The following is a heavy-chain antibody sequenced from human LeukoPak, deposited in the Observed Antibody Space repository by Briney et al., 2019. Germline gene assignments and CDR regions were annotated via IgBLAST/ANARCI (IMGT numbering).Heavy chain of an antibody. J-gene: IGHJ6*03. CDR2: IYHSGST. CDR3: ARDSGGSSWYGLGYYYYYYMDV. Sequence: SETLSLTCTVSGGSISSYYWSWIRQPAGKGLEWIGRIYHSGSTYYNPSLKSRVTISVDTSKNQFSLKLSSVTAADTAVYYCARDSGGSSWYGLGYYYYYYMDVWGKGTTVTVSS. V-gene: IGHV4-4*07. D-gene: IGHD6-13*01. CDR1: GGSISSYY.